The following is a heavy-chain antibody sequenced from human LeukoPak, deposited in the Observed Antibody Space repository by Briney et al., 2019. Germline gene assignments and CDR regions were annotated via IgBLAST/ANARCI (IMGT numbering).Heavy chain of an antibody. CDR1: GLTFSSYA. Sequence: GGSLRLSCAASGLTFSSYAMSWVRQAPGKGLEWVSAIRDSGSSTHYADSVKGRFTTSRDNSKNTLFLQMNSLRAEDTAIYYCAKYGPQDSGSSHFDYWGQGALVTVSS. CDR3: AKYGPQDSGSSHFDY. J-gene: IGHJ4*02. D-gene: IGHD1-26*01. V-gene: IGHV3-23*01. CDR2: IRDSGSST.